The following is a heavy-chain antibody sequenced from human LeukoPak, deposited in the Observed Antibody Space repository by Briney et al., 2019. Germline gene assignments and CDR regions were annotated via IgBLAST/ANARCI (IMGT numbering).Heavy chain of an antibody. V-gene: IGHV3-9*01. Sequence: GRSLRLSCAASGFTFDDYAMHWVRQGPGKGLEWVSGISWNSGSIGYADSVKGRFTIFRDNAKNSLYLQMNSLRAEDTALYYCAKIGQKRAYYYYYYMDVWGKGTTVTVSS. CDR1: GFTFDDYA. D-gene: IGHD3-22*01. CDR2: ISWNSGSI. CDR3: AKIGQKRAYYYYYYMDV. J-gene: IGHJ6*03.